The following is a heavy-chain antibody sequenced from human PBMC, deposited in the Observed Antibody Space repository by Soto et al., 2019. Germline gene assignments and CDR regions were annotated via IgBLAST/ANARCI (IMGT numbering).Heavy chain of an antibody. D-gene: IGHD2-15*01. Sequence: PGESLKISCNGSGYSFTIYWIGWVRQMPGKGLEWMGIIYPGDSDTRYSPSFQGQVTISADKSISTAYLQWSSLKASDTAMYYCARLARLPKYYFDYWGQGTLVTVSS. CDR2: IYPGDSDT. CDR1: GYSFTIYW. V-gene: IGHV5-51*01. CDR3: ARLARLPKYYFDY. J-gene: IGHJ4*02.